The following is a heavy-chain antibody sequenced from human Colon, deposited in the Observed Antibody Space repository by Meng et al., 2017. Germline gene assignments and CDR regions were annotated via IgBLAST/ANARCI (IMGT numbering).Heavy chain of an antibody. D-gene: IGHD3-22*01. Sequence: GGSLRLSCAASGFTFSSYSMNWVRQAPGKGLEWVSSISSSSSYIYYADSVKGRFTISRDNAKNSLYLQMNSLRAEDTAVYYCARDYPGNYYDSSGHYDYWGQGTLVTVSS. CDR3: ARDYPGNYYDSSGHYDY. J-gene: IGHJ4*02. CDR1: GFTFSSYS. CDR2: ISSSSSYI. V-gene: IGHV3-21*01.